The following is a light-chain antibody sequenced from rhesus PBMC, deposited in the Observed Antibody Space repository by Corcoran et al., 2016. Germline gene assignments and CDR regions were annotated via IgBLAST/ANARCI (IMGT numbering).Light chain of an antibody. V-gene: IGLV2-19*02. CDR1: TSEIGYYNA. J-gene: IGLJ1*01. Sequence: QAAPTLSPSLSGSAGQSVTISCTGPTSEIGYYNAVSWYQQPPGKAPKLLIYEVCKRPSGVSDRFSGSKSGNTASLTISGLQAEDEADYYCSSYAGSGTYIFGAGTRLTVL. CDR2: EVC. CDR3: SSYAGSGTYI.